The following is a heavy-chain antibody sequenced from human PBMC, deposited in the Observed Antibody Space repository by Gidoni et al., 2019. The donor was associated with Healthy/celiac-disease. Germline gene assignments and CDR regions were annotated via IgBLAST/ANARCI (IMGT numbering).Heavy chain of an antibody. CDR3: ARDISPAGYGDYVGYFDY. V-gene: IGHV3-21*01. D-gene: IGHD4-17*01. Sequence: VQLVESGGGLVKPGGSLSPSCAASGFNFSSAGMNWVRQAPGKGVEWVSSIRSSSSYIYYADSVKGLFTISRDNAKNSLYLQMNSLRAEDTAVYYCARDISPAGYGDYVGYFDYWGQGTLVTVSS. J-gene: IGHJ4*02. CDR2: IRSSSSYI. CDR1: GFNFSSAG.